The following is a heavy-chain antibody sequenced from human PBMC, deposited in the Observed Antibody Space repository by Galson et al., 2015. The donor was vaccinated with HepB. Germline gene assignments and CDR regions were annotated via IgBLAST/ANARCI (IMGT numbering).Heavy chain of an antibody. Sequence: SVKVSCKASGYTFTSYGISWVRQAPGQGLEWMGWISAYNGNTNYAQKLQGRVTMTTDTSTSTAYMELRSLRSDDTAVYYCAILPSRDGYNSVGDSAFDYWGQGTLVTVSS. D-gene: IGHD5-24*01. CDR2: ISAYNGNT. CDR1: GYTFTSYG. V-gene: IGHV1-18*01. J-gene: IGHJ4*02. CDR3: AILPSRDGYNSVGDSAFDY.